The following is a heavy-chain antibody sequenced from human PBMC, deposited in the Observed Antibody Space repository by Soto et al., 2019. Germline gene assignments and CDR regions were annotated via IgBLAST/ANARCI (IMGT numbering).Heavy chain of an antibody. CDR2: INHSGST. CDR3: ARGPMITFGGVIVRIYDY. V-gene: IGHV4-34*01. D-gene: IGHD3-16*02. J-gene: IGHJ4*02. CDR1: GGSFSGYY. Sequence: PSETLSLTCAVYGGSFSGYYWSWIRQPPGKGLEWIGEINHSGSTNYNPSLKSRVTISVDTSKNQFSLKLSSVTAADTAVYYCARGPMITFGGVIVRIYDYWGQGTLVTV.